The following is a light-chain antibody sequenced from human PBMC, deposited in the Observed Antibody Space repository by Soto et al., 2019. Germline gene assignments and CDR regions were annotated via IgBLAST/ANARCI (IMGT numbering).Light chain of an antibody. CDR2: GAS. CDR1: QSVSSSY. J-gene: IGKJ1*01. CDR3: QQYGSSRT. Sequence: EIVLTQSPGTLSLSPGERATLSCRASQSVSSSYLAWYQQKPGQAPRLLISGASSRATGIPDRFSGSGSGTVFPLTISRLEPEDFAVYYCQQYGSSRTFGQGTKVEIK. V-gene: IGKV3-20*01.